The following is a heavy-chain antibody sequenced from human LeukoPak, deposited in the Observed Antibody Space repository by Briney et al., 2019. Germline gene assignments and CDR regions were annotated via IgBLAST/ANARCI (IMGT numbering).Heavy chain of an antibody. Sequence: SETLSLTCTVSGDSISSSDYYCGWIRQPPGKGLGWIGTTSYSGSTYYNPSLQSRVTISVDTSKNQFSLELSSVTAADTAVYYCARGSRRLADFHYWGQGTLVTVSS. CDR3: ARGSRRLADFHY. D-gene: IGHD1-26*01. J-gene: IGHJ4*02. CDR2: TSYSGST. CDR1: GDSISSSDYY. V-gene: IGHV4-39*01.